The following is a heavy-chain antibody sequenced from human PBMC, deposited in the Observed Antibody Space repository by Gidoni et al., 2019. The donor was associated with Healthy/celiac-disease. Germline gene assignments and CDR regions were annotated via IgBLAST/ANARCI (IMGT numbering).Heavy chain of an antibody. D-gene: IGHD2-15*01. CDR2: SSWNSGSI. J-gene: IGHJ6*02. CDR3: AKGLGYCSGGSCYSGRYYYYGMDV. CDR1: GFPFDDYA. V-gene: IGHV3-9*01. Sequence: EVQLVESGGGLVQPGRSLRLSCAASGFPFDDYAMHWVRQAPGKGLEWVSGSSWNSGSIGYVDSVKGRFTISRDNAKNSLYLQMNSLRAEDTALYYCAKGLGYCSGGSCYSGRYYYYGMDVWGQGTTVTVSS.